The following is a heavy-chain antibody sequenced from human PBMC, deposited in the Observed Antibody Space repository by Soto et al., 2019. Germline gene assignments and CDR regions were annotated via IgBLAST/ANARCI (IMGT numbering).Heavy chain of an antibody. CDR1: GGSISSSDW. J-gene: IGHJ4*02. V-gene: IGHV4-4*02. CDR2: IYRSGST. CDR3: ATIHY. Sequence: QVQLQESGPGLVKPSGTLSLTCAVSGGSISSSDWWTWVRQPPGKGLEWIGEIYRSGSTNYNSSLESRVPISIAGFKHQISLKLTSVTAADTALYHCATIHYWGQGTLVIVFS.